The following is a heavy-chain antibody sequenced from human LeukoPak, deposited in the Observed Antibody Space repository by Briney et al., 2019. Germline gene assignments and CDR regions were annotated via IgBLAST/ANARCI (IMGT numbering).Heavy chain of an antibody. CDR2: INAGVGNT. CDR3: ARCGYSDGWSCDH. CDR1: GYTFSSYA. D-gene: IGHD5-18*01. J-gene: IGHJ5*02. Sequence: ASVKVSCKASGYTFSSYAIHWVRQAPGQGLEWMGWINAGVGNTKYSQKFQGRVTVTRDTSASTAYMELSSLRSEDTAVYYCARCGYSDGWSCDHWGQGALVTVSS. V-gene: IGHV1-3*01.